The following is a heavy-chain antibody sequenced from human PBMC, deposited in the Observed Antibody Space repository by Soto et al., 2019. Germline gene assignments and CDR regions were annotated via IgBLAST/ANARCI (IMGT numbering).Heavy chain of an antibody. CDR3: AKDRVWGDIVGATNADY. CDR1: GFSFSSYG. J-gene: IGHJ4*02. V-gene: IGHV3-30*05. CDR2: ISYDGNNK. D-gene: IGHD1-26*01. Sequence: GGSLRLSCAASGFSFSSYGMHWVRQAPGKGLAWVAVISYDGNNKNYADSVKGRFTISRDNSKNTLNLQMNSLRAEGTAVYFCAKDRVWGDIVGATNADYWGQGTLVTVSS.